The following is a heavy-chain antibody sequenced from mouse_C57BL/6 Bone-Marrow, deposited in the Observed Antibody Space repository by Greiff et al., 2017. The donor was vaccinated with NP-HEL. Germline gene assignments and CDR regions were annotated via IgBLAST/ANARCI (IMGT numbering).Heavy chain of an antibody. CDR2: IYPRDGST. D-gene: IGHD1-1*01. CDR1: GYTFTSYD. V-gene: IGHV1-85*01. CDR3: ARPRYYYGSSYNWYFDV. Sequence: QVQLQQSGPELVKPGASVKLSCKASGYTFTSYDINWVKQRPGQGLEWIGWIYPRDGSTKYNEKFKGKATLTVDTSSSTAYMVLHSLTSEDSAVYFCARPRYYYGSSYNWYFDVWGTGTTVTVSS. J-gene: IGHJ1*03.